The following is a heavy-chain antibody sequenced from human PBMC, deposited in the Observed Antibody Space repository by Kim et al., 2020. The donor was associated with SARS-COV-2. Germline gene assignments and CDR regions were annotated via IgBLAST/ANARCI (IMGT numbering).Heavy chain of an antibody. CDR2: ISSSSSYI. J-gene: IGHJ4*02. D-gene: IGHD4-17*01. Sequence: GGSLRLSCAASGFTFSSYSMNWVRQAPGKGLEWVSSISSSSSYIYYADSVKGRFTISRDNAKNSLYLQMNSLRAEDTAVYYCARAPEVDGDYGMGVNYWGQGTLVTVSS. CDR3: ARAPEVDGDYGMGVNY. V-gene: IGHV3-21*01. CDR1: GFTFSSYS.